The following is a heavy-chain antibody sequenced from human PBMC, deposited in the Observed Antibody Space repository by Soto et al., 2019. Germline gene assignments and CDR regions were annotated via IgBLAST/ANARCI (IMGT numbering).Heavy chain of an antibody. D-gene: IGHD4-17*01. CDR2: IYYSENT. V-gene: IGHV4-39*01. J-gene: IGHJ4*02. CDR1: GGSIDTNLYY. CDR3: ATHPPYGPLDH. Sequence: SETLSLTCTVSGGSIDTNLYYWSWIRQPPGKGLEWIGNIYYSENTDYNPSLKSRVTISVDTSKNQFSLRLTSVTAADTAVYYCATHPPYGPLDHWGQGTLVTVSS.